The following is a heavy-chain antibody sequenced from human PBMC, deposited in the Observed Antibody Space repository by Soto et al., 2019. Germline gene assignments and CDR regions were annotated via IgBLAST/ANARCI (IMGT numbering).Heavy chain of an antibody. Sequence: GGSLRLSCAASGFTFSSYGMHLVRQAPGKGLEWVAVICYDGSNKYYADSVKGRFTISRDNSKNTLYLQMNSLRAEDTAVYYCARDELYFGYGMDVWGQGTTVTVSS. V-gene: IGHV3-33*01. CDR3: ARDELYFGYGMDV. J-gene: IGHJ6*02. D-gene: IGHD3-10*01. CDR1: GFTFSSYG. CDR2: ICYDGSNK.